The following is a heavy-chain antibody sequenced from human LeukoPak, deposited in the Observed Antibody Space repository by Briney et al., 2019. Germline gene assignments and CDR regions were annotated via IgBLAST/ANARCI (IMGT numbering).Heavy chain of an antibody. V-gene: IGHV4-4*07. J-gene: IGHJ4*02. CDR3: ARDRRHGSGSYGLFDY. D-gene: IGHD3-10*01. CDR1: GGSISSYY. Sequence: SETLSLTCTVSGGSISSYYWSWIRQPAGKGLEWIGRNYTSRSTNYNPSLKSRVTMSVDTSKNQFSLKLSSVTAADTAVYYCARDRRHGSGSYGLFDYWGQGTLVTVSS. CDR2: NYTSRST.